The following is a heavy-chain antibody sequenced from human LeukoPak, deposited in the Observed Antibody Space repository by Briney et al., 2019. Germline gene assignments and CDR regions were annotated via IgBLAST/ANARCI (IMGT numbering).Heavy chain of an antibody. D-gene: IGHD2-2*01. CDR2: ISSSSSYI. CDR3: AKSQTPIVVVPAATSY. Sequence: GGSLRLSCAASGFTFSSYSMNWVRQAPGKGLEWVSSISSSSSYIYYADSVKGRFTISRDNAKNSLYLQMNSLRAEDTAVYYCAKSQTPIVVVPAATSYWGQGTLVTVSS. V-gene: IGHV3-21*04. CDR1: GFTFSSYS. J-gene: IGHJ4*02.